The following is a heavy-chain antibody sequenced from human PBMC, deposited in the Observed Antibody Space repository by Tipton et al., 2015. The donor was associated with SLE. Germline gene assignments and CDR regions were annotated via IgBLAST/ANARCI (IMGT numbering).Heavy chain of an antibody. J-gene: IGHJ4*02. CDR2: IYYSGST. V-gene: IGHV4-4*02. CDR1: GGSISTSNW. Sequence: TLSLTCAVSGGSISTSNWWNWVRQSPGKGLEWIGYIYYSGSTNYNPSLKSRVTMSVDTSKNQISLKLSSVTAADTAVYYCARDVAPAAVPLFEYWGQGTLVTVSS. D-gene: IGHD2-2*01. CDR3: ARDVAPAAVPLFEY.